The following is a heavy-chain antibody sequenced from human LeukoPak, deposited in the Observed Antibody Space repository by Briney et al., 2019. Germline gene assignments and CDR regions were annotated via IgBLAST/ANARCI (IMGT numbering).Heavy chain of an antibody. J-gene: IGHJ4*02. V-gene: IGHV3-7*01. CDR1: EFSFSTYR. CDR2: IKEDGSEK. Sequence: PGGSLRLSCAASEFSFSTYRMSWVRQAPGKGLEWVASIKEDGSEKFYVDSVTGRSTISRDNAKNSVFLQMNSLRVEDTALYYCARGGVMPDYWGQGTLVTVSS. CDR3: ARGGVMPDY. D-gene: IGHD3-16*01.